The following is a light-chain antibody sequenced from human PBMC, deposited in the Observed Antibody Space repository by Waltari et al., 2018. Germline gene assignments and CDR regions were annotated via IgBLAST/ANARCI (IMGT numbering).Light chain of an antibody. V-gene: IGLV3-21*04. CDR3: QVWHAAIDPGV. Sequence: SYVLTQPPSVSVAPGETARITCGGDNIGSYSVYWYQQKPGQAPVLVIRFDSDRPSGIPARCSGSNSANTATLTISRVAAGDEANYYCQVWHAAIDPGVFGTGTEVTV. J-gene: IGLJ1*01. CDR1: NIGSYS. CDR2: FDS.